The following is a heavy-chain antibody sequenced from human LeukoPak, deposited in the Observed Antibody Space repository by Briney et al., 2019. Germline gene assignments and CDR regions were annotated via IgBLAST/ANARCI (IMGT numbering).Heavy chain of an antibody. CDR3: ATTTIVAPGTTGGYYFDY. V-gene: IGHV4-59*08. Sequence: SETLSLTCTVSGGSISSYYWSWIRQPPGKGLEWIGYIYYSGSTNYNPSLKSRVTISVDTSKNQFSLKLSSVTAADTAAYYCATTTIVAPGTTGGYYFDYWGQGTLVTVSS. J-gene: IGHJ4*02. CDR2: IYYSGST. CDR1: GGSISSYY. D-gene: IGHD6-13*01.